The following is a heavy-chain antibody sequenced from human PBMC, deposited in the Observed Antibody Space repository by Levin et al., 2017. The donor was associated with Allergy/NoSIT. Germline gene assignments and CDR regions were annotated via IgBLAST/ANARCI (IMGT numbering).Heavy chain of an antibody. V-gene: IGHV4-31*03. Sequence: PSETLSLTCTVSGGSISSGGYYWSWIRQHPGKGLEWIGYIYYSGSTYYNPSLKSRVTISVDTSKNQFSLKLSSVTAADTAVYYCARVDYGDYVTYFQHWGQGTLVTVSS. CDR3: ARVDYGDYVTYFQH. D-gene: IGHD4-17*01. J-gene: IGHJ1*01. CDR1: GGSISSGGYY. CDR2: IYYSGST.